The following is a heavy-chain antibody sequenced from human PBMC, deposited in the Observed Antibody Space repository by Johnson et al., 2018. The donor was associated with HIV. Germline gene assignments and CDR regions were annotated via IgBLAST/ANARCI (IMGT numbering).Heavy chain of an antibody. CDR1: GFIFSGFG. Sequence: VQLVESGGGVVQPGRPLRLSCAASGFIFSGFGLHWVRQAPGKGLAWVASISYDGGNNYYADSVRGRITISRDNSKNTLSLQMNSLRAEDTAVYYCARERLSDILTGYHAFDVWGQGTMVTVSS. CDR2: ISYDGGNN. V-gene: IGHV3-30*03. J-gene: IGHJ3*01. CDR3: ARERLSDILTGYHAFDV. D-gene: IGHD3-9*01.